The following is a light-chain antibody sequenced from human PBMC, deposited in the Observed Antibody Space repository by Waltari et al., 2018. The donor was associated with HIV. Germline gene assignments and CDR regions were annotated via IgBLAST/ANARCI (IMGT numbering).Light chain of an antibody. Sequence: QYVLTQPPSVSGAPGQRVTISCTGRSSNIRAGYDVHWYQQLPGTAPKLLIYGNSNRPSGVPDRFSGSKSGTSASLAITGLQAEDEADYYCQSYDSSLSGVVFGGGTKLTVL. CDR1: SSNIRAGYD. J-gene: IGLJ2*01. CDR3: QSYDSSLSGVV. CDR2: GNS. V-gene: IGLV1-40*01.